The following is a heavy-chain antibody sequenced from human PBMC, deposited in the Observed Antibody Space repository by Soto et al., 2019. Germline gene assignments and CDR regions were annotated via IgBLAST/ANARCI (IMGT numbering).Heavy chain of an antibody. Sequence: EVQLLESGGGLVQPGGSLRLSCAASGFTFSSCAMTWVRQAPGKGLEWVSTIHNNGGSTYYADSVKGRFTISRDNSKNTLYMQMNSLRAEDTAVYYCANTDGYPYYFDYWGQGTLVTVSS. CDR2: IHNNGGST. D-gene: IGHD3-16*01. CDR1: GFTFSSCA. CDR3: ANTDGYPYYFDY. V-gene: IGHV3-23*01. J-gene: IGHJ4*02.